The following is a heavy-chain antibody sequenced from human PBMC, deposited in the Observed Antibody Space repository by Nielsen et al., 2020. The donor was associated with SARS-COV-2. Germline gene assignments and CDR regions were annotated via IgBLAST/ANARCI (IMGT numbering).Heavy chain of an antibody. Sequence: SETLSLTCTVSGGSISSYYWSWIRQPPGKGLEWIGYIYYSGSTNYNPSLKSRVTISVDTSKNQFSLKLSSVTAADMAVYYCASVAIDGLADYWGQGTLVTVSS. D-gene: IGHD5-24*01. J-gene: IGHJ4*02. CDR3: ASVAIDGLADY. CDR2: IYYSGST. CDR1: GGSISSYY. V-gene: IGHV4-59*01.